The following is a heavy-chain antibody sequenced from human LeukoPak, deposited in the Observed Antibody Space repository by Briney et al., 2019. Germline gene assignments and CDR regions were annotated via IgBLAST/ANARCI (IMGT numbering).Heavy chain of an antibody. CDR3: VREYSSSSGRAFDI. CDR2: ISTDGRST. Sequence: GGSLRLSCGACGFTFSSYWMHWVRQAPGKGLVWVSRISTDGRSTNSADSVKDRFSISRDNAKNTMYLQMNSLRAEDTAVYYCVREYSSSSGRAFDIWGQGTMVTVSP. D-gene: IGHD6-6*01. V-gene: IGHV3-74*01. CDR1: GFTFSSYW. J-gene: IGHJ3*02.